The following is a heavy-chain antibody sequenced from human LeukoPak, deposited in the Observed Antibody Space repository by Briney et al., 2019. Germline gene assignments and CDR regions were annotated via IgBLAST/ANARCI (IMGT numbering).Heavy chain of an antibody. J-gene: IGHJ4*02. Sequence: ASVKVSCKTSGYLFTGFYIHWVRQAPGQGLEWMGWINPNSGGTNYAQKFQGRVTMTRDTSISTAYMELSRLRSDDTAVYYCASDSSGYLFDYWGQGTLVTVSS. V-gene: IGHV1-2*02. CDR2: INPNSGGT. CDR1: GYLFTGFY. CDR3: ASDSSGYLFDY. D-gene: IGHD3-22*01.